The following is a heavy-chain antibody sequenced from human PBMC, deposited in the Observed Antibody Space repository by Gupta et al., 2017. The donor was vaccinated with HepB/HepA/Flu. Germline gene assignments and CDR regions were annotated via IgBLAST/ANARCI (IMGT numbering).Heavy chain of an antibody. D-gene: IGHD3-22*01. J-gene: IGHJ5*02. Sequence: EVQLLESGGGLVQPGGSLRLSCAASGFTFSSYAMSWVRQAPGKGLEWVSAISGSGGSTYYADSVKGRFTISRDNSKNTLYLQMNSLRAEDTAVYYCARLITMRVVGRSWFDPWGQGTLVTVSS. CDR2: ISGSGGST. CDR3: ARLITMRVVGRSWFDP. CDR1: GFTFSSYA. V-gene: IGHV3-23*01.